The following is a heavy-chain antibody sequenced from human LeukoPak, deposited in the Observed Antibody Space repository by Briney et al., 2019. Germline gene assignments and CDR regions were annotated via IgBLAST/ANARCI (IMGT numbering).Heavy chain of an antibody. CDR1: GFTFNNYA. V-gene: IGHV3-23*01. CDR2: INGGGSS. J-gene: IGHJ4*02. Sequence: GGSLRLSCAASGFTFNNYAMTWVRQAPGKGLEWVSVINGGGSSYYADSVKGRFTVSRDNPKNTLSLQMNSLRDEDTAVYYCAKGQGYNYGDSIDYWGQGTLVTVSS. CDR3: AKGQGYNYGDSIDY. D-gene: IGHD5-18*01.